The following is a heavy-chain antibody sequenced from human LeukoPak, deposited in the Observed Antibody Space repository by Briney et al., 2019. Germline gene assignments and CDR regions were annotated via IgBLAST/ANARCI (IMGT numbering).Heavy chain of an antibody. CDR2: IRYDGSNK. Sequence: PGGSLRLSCAASGFTFSSYEMNWVRQAPGKGLEWVAFIRYDGSNKYYADSVKGRFTISRDNSKNTLYLQMNSLRAEDTAMYYCAKDYGDYARIFDYWGQGTLVTVSS. CDR1: GFTFSSYE. D-gene: IGHD4-17*01. V-gene: IGHV3-30*02. CDR3: AKDYGDYARIFDY. J-gene: IGHJ4*02.